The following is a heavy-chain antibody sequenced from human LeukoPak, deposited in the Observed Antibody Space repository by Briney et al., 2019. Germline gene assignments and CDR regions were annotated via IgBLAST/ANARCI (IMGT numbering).Heavy chain of an antibody. D-gene: IGHD3-10*01. V-gene: IGHV3-7*01. CDR2: IKKDGSEK. J-gene: IGHJ4*02. CDR3: ARDNAYGSRSPGVY. CDR1: GFTFSSYA. Sequence: GGSLRLSCAASGFTFSSYAMTWVRQAPGKGLEWVATIKKDGSEKYYVDSVKGRFTISRDNAKNSLFLQMNSLRAEDTAVYYCARDNAYGSRSPGVYWGQGTLVTVSS.